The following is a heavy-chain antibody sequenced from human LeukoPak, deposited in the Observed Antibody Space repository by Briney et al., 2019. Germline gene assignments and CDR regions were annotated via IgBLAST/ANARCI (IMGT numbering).Heavy chain of an antibody. J-gene: IGHJ3*02. V-gene: IGHV4-30-2*01. CDR3: ARDQRVEGIRFLEWLKPNDAFDI. D-gene: IGHD3-3*01. CDR2: IYHSGST. Sequence: ASQTLSLTCTVSGGSISSGGYYWSWIRQPPGKGLEWIGYIYHSGSTYYNPSLKSRVTISVDRSKNQFSLKLSSVTAADTAVYYCARDQRVEGIRFLEWLKPNDAFDIWGQGTMVTVSS. CDR1: GGSISSGGYY.